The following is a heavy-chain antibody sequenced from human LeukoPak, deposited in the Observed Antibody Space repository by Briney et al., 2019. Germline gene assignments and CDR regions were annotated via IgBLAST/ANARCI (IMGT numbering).Heavy chain of an antibody. D-gene: IGHD6-13*01. Sequence: SETLSLTCAVYSGSFSGYYWSWIRQPPGKGLEWIGEINHSGSTNYNPSLKSRVTISVDTSKNQFSLKLSSVTAADTAVYYCARGGRQYSSSWYVGYWGQGTLVTVSS. CDR2: INHSGST. CDR1: SGSFSGYY. J-gene: IGHJ4*02. CDR3: ARGGRQYSSSWYVGY. V-gene: IGHV4-34*01.